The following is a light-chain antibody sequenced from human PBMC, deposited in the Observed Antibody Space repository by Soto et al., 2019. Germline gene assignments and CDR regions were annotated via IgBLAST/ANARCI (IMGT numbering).Light chain of an antibody. CDR3: QSYYTSPCDLM. CDR1: NSNIGTGYG. V-gene: IGLV1-40*01. Sequence: QSVLTQPPSVTGAPGQRVTISCTWNNSNIGTGYGIYWYQQFPGTAPRLLIYGDNNRPSGVPDRVSGSKSGTSASLAITGLQAEDEAAYYCQSYYTSPCDLMFGGGTKLTVL. J-gene: IGLJ3*02. CDR2: GDN.